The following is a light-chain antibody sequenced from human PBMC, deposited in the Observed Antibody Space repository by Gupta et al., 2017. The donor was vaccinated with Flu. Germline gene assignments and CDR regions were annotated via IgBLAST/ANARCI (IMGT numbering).Light chain of an antibody. J-gene: IGKJ4*01. CDR2: WAS. CDR1: QSVLYSSNNKNY. CDR3: QQYYSTPRT. Sequence: NCKSSQSVLYSSNNKNYLAWYQQKPGQPPKLLIYWASTRESGVPDRFSGSGSGTDFTLTISSLQAEDVAVYYCQQYYSTPRTFGGGTKVEIK. V-gene: IGKV4-1*01.